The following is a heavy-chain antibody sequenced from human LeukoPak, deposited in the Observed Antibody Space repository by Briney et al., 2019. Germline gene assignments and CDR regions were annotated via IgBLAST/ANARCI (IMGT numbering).Heavy chain of an antibody. Sequence: SQTLSLTCAISGDSVSSNSAAWNWIRQSPSRGLEWLGRTYYRSKWYNDYAVSVKSRITINPDTSKNQFSLQLNSVAPEDTAVYYCARVGRFLEWLLSTAFYMDVWGKGTTVTVSS. V-gene: IGHV6-1*01. D-gene: IGHD3-3*01. J-gene: IGHJ6*03. CDR1: GDSVSSNSAA. CDR2: TYYRSKWYN. CDR3: ARVGRFLEWLLSTAFYMDV.